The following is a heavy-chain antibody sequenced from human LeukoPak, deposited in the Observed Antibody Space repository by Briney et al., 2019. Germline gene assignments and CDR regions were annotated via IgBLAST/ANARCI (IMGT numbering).Heavy chain of an antibody. D-gene: IGHD3-3*01. J-gene: IGHJ4*02. CDR3: ARGRYYDFWSGYSDY. CDR2: INWNGGSA. CDR1: GFTFDDYG. V-gene: IGHV3-20*04. Sequence: GGSLRLSCAASGFTFDDYGMSWVRQAPGKGLEWVSGINWNGGSAGYADSVKGRFTISRDNAKKSLFLQMNSLRAEDTALYYCARGRYYDFWSGYSDYWGQGTPATVHS.